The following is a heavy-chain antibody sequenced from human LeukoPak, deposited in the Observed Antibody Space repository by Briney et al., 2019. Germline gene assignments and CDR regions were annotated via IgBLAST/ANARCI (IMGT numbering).Heavy chain of an antibody. CDR2: INPNSGGT. D-gene: IGHD2-2*01. CDR3: ARGNGVVPAASQDDTFDI. J-gene: IGHJ3*02. CDR1: GYTFTDYY. V-gene: IGHV1-2*02. Sequence: ASVKVSCKASGYTFTDYYMHWVRQAPGQGLEWMGWINPNSGGTDYAQKFQGRVTMTRDTSISTAYMELSRLRSDDTAVYYCARGNGVVPAASQDDTFDIWGQGTMVTVSS.